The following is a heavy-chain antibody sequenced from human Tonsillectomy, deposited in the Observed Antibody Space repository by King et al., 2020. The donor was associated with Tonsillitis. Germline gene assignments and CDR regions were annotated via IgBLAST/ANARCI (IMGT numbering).Heavy chain of an antibody. D-gene: IGHD2-2*01. J-gene: IGHJ6*03. CDR3: AKDLPPWELVVPAAISDYYYYMDV. CDR1: GFTFSSYA. CDR2: ISGSGGST. V-gene: IGHV3-23*04. Sequence: VQLVESGGGLVQPGGSLRLSCAASGFTFSSYAMSWVRQAPGKGLEWVSAISGSGGSTYYADSVKGRFTISRDNSKNTLYLQMNSLRAEDTAVDYCAKDLPPWELVVPAAISDYYYYMDVWGKGTTVTVSS.